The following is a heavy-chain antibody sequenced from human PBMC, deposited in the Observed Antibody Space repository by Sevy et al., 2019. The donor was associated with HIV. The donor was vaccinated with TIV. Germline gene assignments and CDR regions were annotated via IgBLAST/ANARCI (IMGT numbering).Heavy chain of an antibody. CDR1: GFTFSSYG. CDR3: AKDSYSSSWYYSHYYYYGMDV. Sequence: GGSLRLSCAASGFTFSSYGMHWVRQAPGKGLEWVAFIRYDGSNKYYADSVKGRFTISRDNSKNTLYLQINSRRAEDTVVYYCAKDSYSSSWYYSHYYYYGMDVWGQGTTVTVSS. CDR2: IRYDGSNK. V-gene: IGHV3-30*02. J-gene: IGHJ6*02. D-gene: IGHD6-13*01.